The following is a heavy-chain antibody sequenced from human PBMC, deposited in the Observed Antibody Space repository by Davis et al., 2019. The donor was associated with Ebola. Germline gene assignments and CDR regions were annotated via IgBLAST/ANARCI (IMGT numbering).Heavy chain of an antibody. CDR1: GYTFTSYA. CDR2: INANTGNP. Sequence: ASVKVSCKASGYTFTSYAMNWVRQAPGQGLEWMGWINANTGNPTYAQGFTGRFVFSLDTSVSTAYLQISSLKAEDTAVYYCARVSEVLGYNWFDPWGQGTLVTVSS. D-gene: IGHD3-10*01. J-gene: IGHJ5*02. V-gene: IGHV7-4-1*02. CDR3: ARVSEVLGYNWFDP.